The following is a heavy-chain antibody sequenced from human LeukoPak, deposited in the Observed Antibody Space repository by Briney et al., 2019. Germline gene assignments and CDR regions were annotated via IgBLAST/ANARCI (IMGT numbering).Heavy chain of an antibody. CDR3: AREDIVVVVAATQISNWFDP. CDR2: INHSGST. Sequence: SETLSLTCAVYGGSFSGYYWSWIRQPPGKGLEWIGEINHSGSTNYNPSLKSRVTISVDTSKNQFSLKLSSVTAADTAVYYCAREDIVVVVAATQISNWFDPWGQGTLVTVSS. J-gene: IGHJ5*02. CDR1: GGSFSGYY. D-gene: IGHD2-15*01. V-gene: IGHV4-34*01.